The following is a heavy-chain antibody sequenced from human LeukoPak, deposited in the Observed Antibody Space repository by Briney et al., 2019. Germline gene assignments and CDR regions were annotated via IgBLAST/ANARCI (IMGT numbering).Heavy chain of an antibody. J-gene: IGHJ4*02. V-gene: IGHV3-69-1*02. CDR2: ISGLSTHI. Sequence: GGSLRLSCSASGFTFSDYDMNWVRQAPGKGLEWVSSISGLSTHIYYGDLVKGRFSISRDNANNSVYLQMNSLGVEDTAIYYCGRAFPPLRTSSAGDLWGQGILVTVS. D-gene: IGHD3-16*01. CDR1: GFTFSDYD. CDR3: GRAFPPLRTSSAGDL.